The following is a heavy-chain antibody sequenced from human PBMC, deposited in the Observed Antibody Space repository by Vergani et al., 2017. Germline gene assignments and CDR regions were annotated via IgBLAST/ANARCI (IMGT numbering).Heavy chain of an antibody. V-gene: IGHV1-46*01. J-gene: IGHJ5*02. D-gene: IGHD2-2*01. CDR3: ATDTGRYCSSTSCYGFDP. Sequence: QVQLVQSGAEVKKPGASVKVSCKASGYIFTTYYIHWVRQAPGQGLEWMGIINPSDGSTKHAQKFQGRLFMTRDTSTSTVYMELSSLRSDDAAVYYCATDTGRYCSSTSCYGFDPWGQGTLVTVSS. CDR2: INPSDGST. CDR1: GYIFTTYY.